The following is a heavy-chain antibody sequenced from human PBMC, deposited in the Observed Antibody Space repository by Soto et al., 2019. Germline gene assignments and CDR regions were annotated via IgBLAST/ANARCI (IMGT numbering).Heavy chain of an antibody. CDR2: IYYSGST. V-gene: IGHV4-59*08. Sequence: SETLSLTCTVSGGSISSYYWSWIRQPPGKGLEWIGYIYYSGSTNYNPSLKSRVTISVDTSKNQFSLKLSSVTAADTAVYYCARHVRSGYYTSYYYYYMDVWGKGTTVTVSS. CDR1: GGSISSYY. CDR3: ARHVRSGYYTSYYYYYMDV. J-gene: IGHJ6*03. D-gene: IGHD3-3*01.